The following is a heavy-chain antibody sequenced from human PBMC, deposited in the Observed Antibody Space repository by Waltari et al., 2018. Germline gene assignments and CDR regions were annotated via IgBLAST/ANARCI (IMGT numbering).Heavy chain of an antibody. CDR1: GYTFTGYY. J-gene: IGHJ1*01. CDR2: INPNRGGT. Sequence: QVQLVQSGAEVKKPGASVKVSCKASGYTFTGYYMHWVRQAPGQGLEWMVWINPNRGGTNYAQKFQGRVTMTRDTSISTAYMELSRLRSDDTAVYYCARDQQQLVLDFQHWGQGTLVTVSS. D-gene: IGHD6-13*01. V-gene: IGHV1-2*02. CDR3: ARDQQQLVLDFQH.